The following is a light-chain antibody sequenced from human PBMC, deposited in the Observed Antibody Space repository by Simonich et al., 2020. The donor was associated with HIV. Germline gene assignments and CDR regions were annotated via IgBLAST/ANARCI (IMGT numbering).Light chain of an antibody. J-gene: IGKJ2*01. Sequence: DIVMTQSPDSLAVSLGERATINCKSSQSVLYSFNNKNYLAWYQQKPGKAPKLLIYKASNLESGVPSRFSGSGSGTEFTLTISSLQPDDFATYYCQQYNSYQYTFGQGTKLEIK. CDR2: KAS. V-gene: IGKV4-1*01. CDR1: QSVLYSFNNKNY. CDR3: QQYNSYQYT.